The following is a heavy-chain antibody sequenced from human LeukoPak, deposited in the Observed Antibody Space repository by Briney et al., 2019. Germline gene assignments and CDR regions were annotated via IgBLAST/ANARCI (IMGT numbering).Heavy chain of an antibody. CDR2: IYYSGST. CDR3: ASPRSGYRYTFDY. D-gene: IGHD3-22*01. Sequence: PSETLSLTCTVSGGSISSGGYYWSWIRQHPGKGLEWIGYIYYSGSTYYNPSLKSRVTISVDTPKNQFSLKLSSVTAADTAVYYCASPRSGYRYTFDYWGQGALVTVSS. J-gene: IGHJ4*02. V-gene: IGHV4-31*03. CDR1: GGSISSGGYY.